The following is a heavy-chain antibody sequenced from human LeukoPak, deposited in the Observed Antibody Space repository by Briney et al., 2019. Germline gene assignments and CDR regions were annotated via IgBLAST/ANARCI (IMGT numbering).Heavy chain of an antibody. V-gene: IGHV3-23*01. J-gene: IGHJ4*02. D-gene: IGHD3-22*01. CDR3: ATYRRGYHDSSESYYFDY. Sequence: GGSLRLSCAASGFTFSRFAMSWVRQAPGKGLEWVSGISGSGDSTYYADSVKGRFTISRDNSKNTLYLQMNGLRAEDTAVYYCATYRRGYHDSSESYYFDYWGQGTLVTVSS. CDR1: GFTFSRFA. CDR2: ISGSGDST.